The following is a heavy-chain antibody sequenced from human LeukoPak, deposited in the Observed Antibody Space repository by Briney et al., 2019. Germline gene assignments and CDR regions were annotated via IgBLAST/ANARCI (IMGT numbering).Heavy chain of an antibody. D-gene: IGHD3-3*01. CDR1: GYTFSSYW. CDR3: ARQNDFRLDY. Sequence: GESLKISCKGSGYTFSSYWIGWVRQMPGKGLEWMGTIYPGGSDTRYSPSLQGQVTISVDTSIGTAYLQWSSLKASDTAIYYCARQNDFRLDYWGQGTLVTVSS. J-gene: IGHJ4*02. V-gene: IGHV5-51*01. CDR2: IYPGGSDT.